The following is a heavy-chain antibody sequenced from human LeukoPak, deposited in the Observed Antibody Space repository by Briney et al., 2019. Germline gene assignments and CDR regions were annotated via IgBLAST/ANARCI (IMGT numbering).Heavy chain of an antibody. CDR1: GFTFSSYE. V-gene: IGHV3-48*03. J-gene: IGHJ4*02. Sequence: GGSLRLSCAASGFTFSSYEMNWVRQAPGKGLEWVSYISSSGSTIYHADSVKGRFTISRDNAKNSLYLQMNSLRAEDTAVYYCARLTTIEVDYWGQGTLVTVSS. CDR2: ISSSGSTI. D-gene: IGHD5-12*01. CDR3: ARLTTIEVDY.